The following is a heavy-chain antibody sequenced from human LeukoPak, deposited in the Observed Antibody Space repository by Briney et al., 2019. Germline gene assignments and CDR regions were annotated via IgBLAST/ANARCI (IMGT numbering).Heavy chain of an antibody. J-gene: IGHJ3*02. D-gene: IGHD3-16*01. CDR3: AREMGEAFDI. Sequence: GGSLRLSCAASGFTFSSYGMNWVRQAPGKGLEWVSSISTSSTYIYYADSVKSRFTISRDNAKNSLYLQMNSLRAEDTAVYYCAREMGEAFDIWGQGTKVTVSS. CDR1: GFTFSSYG. V-gene: IGHV3-21*01. CDR2: ISTSSTYI.